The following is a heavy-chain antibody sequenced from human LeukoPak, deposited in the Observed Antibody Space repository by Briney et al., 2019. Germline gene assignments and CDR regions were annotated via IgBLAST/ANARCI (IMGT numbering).Heavy chain of an antibody. Sequence: GRSLRLSCAASGFTFSSYGMHWVRQAPGKGLEWVAVISYDGSNKYYADSVKGRFTISRDNPKNTLYLQMNSLRAEDTAVYYCAKEGYYYDSSGYFDYWGQGTLVTVSS. J-gene: IGHJ4*02. CDR3: AKEGYYYDSSGYFDY. CDR2: ISYDGSNK. D-gene: IGHD3-22*01. CDR1: GFTFSSYG. V-gene: IGHV3-30*18.